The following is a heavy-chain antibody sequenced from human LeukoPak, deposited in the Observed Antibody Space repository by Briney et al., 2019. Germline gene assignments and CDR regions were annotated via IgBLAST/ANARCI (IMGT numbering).Heavy chain of an antibody. J-gene: IGHJ4*02. V-gene: IGHV4-4*07. D-gene: IGHD4-17*01. CDR2: IYTSGST. CDR1: GGSISSYY. CDR3: ARTMTTVTTDDY. Sequence: SETLSLTCTVSGGSISSYYWSWTRQPAGKGLEWIGRIYTSGSTNYNPSLKSRVTMSVDTSKNQFSLKLSSVTAADTAVYYCARTMTTVTTDDYWGQGTLVTVSS.